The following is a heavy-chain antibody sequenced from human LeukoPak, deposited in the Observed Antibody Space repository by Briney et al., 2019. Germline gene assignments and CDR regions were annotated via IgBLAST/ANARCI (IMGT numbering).Heavy chain of an antibody. CDR1: GYTFTSYG. CDR3: ASSVPPNWFDP. Sequence: ASVKVSCKASGYTFTSYGISWVRQAPGQGLEWMGWISAYNGNTNYAQKLQGRVTITTDTSTSTAYMELRSLRSDYTAVYYCASSVPPNWFDPWGQGTLVTVSS. CDR2: ISAYNGNT. V-gene: IGHV1-18*01. J-gene: IGHJ5*02.